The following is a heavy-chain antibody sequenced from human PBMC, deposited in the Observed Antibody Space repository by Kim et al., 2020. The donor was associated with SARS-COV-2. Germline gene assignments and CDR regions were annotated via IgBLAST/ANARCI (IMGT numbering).Heavy chain of an antibody. V-gene: IGHV1-24*01. J-gene: IGHJ4*02. Sequence: ASVKVSCKVSGYTLTELSMHWVRQAPGKGLEWMGGFDPEDGETIYAQKFQGRVTMTEDTSTDTAYMELSSLRSEDTAVYYCATREGRYYGSGSVFDYWGQGTLVTVSS. CDR2: FDPEDGET. CDR3: ATREGRYYGSGSVFDY. D-gene: IGHD3-10*01. CDR1: GYTLTELS.